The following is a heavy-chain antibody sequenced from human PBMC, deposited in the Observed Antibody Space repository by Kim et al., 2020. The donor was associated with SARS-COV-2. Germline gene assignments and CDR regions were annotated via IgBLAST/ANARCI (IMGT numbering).Heavy chain of an antibody. V-gene: IGHV3-23*01. Sequence: GSLRLSCAASGFTFTSYAMNWVRQAPGKGLEWVSAISGNGDSTYYADSVKGRFTISRDNSKNTLYLQMNSLRAEDTAIYYCAKDIYGYYDMDVWGQGTTVTVSS. CDR1: GFTFTSYA. D-gene: IGHD3-10*01. J-gene: IGHJ6*02. CDR3: AKDIYGYYDMDV. CDR2: ISGNGDST.